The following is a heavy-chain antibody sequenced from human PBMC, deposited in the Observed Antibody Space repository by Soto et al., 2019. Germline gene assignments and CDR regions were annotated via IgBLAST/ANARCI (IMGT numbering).Heavy chain of an antibody. J-gene: IGHJ5*02. CDR3: VRESAASGPNWFDT. CDR2: IYYSGST. Sequence: SETLSLTCTVSGGSISSYYWSWIRQPPGKGLEWIGYIYYSGSTYYNPSLRSRVTISVDRSENQFSLKLSSVTAADTAVYYCVRESAASGPNWFDTWGPGTLVTVSS. CDR1: GGSISSYY. D-gene: IGHD6-13*01. V-gene: IGHV4-59*12.